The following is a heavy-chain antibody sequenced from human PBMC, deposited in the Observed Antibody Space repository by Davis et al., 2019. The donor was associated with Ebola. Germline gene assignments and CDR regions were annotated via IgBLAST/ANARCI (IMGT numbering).Heavy chain of an antibody. V-gene: IGHV3-74*01. D-gene: IGHD3-10*01. Sequence: GESLKISCAASGFTFSSYWMHWVRQVPGKGLVWVSRINSDGSSTSYADSVKGRFTISRDNAKNTLYLQMNSLRAEDTAVYYCARGMVRGVTIIDYWGQGTLVTVSS. J-gene: IGHJ4*02. CDR3: ARGMVRGVTIIDY. CDR2: INSDGSST. CDR1: GFTFSSYW.